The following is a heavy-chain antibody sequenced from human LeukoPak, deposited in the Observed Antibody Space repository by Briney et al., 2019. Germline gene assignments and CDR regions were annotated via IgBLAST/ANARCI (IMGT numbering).Heavy chain of an antibody. CDR2: ISSSSSTI. J-gene: IGHJ3*02. Sequence: GGSLRLSCAASGFTFSSYSMNWVRQAPGQGLEWVSYISSSSSTIYYADSVKGRFTISRDNAKNSLYLQMNSLRAEDTAVYYCATDIVVVPAAIDAFDIWGRGTMVTVSS. V-gene: IGHV3-48*01. CDR1: GFTFSSYS. CDR3: ATDIVVVPAAIDAFDI. D-gene: IGHD2-2*01.